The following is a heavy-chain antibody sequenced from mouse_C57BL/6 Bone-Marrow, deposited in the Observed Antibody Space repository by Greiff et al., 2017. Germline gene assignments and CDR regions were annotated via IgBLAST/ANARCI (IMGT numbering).Heavy chain of an antibody. J-gene: IGHJ4*01. CDR3: ASRSTNAMDY. Sequence: DVKLVESGGGLVQPGGSLKLSCAASGFTFSDYYMYWVRQTPEKRLEWVAYISNGGGSTYYPDTVKGRFTISRDNAKNTLYLQMSRLKSEDTAMYYCASRSTNAMDYWGQGTSVTVSS. D-gene: IGHD5-1*01. CDR1: GFTFSDYY. V-gene: IGHV5-12*01. CDR2: ISNGGGST.